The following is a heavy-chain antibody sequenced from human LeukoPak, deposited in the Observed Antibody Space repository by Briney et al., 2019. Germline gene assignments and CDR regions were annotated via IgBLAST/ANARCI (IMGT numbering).Heavy chain of an antibody. CDR2: VYTSGNT. CDR1: GDSISTYY. V-gene: IGHV4-4*07. CDR3: ARARESYYFDY. J-gene: IGHJ4*02. Sequence: PSETLSLTCTVSGDSISTYYWSWIRQPAGKGLEWIGRVYTSGNTNYNPSLKSRVTMSVDTSKNHFSLKLSSLTAADTAVYYCARARESYYFDYWGQGTLVTVSS. D-gene: IGHD3-10*01.